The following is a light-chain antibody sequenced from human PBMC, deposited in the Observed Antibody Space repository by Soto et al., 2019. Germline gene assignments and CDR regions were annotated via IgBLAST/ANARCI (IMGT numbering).Light chain of an antibody. J-gene: IGKJ4*01. Sequence: EIAMSQSPATLSVSPGERATLSCRASQSVKSNLAWYQQKPGQAPRLLIYGASTRATGIPARFNGSASGTEFAVTISSLQSEDFAVYYCQQYNNWPLTFGGGTKVEIK. CDR2: GAS. V-gene: IGKV3-15*01. CDR3: QQYNNWPLT. CDR1: QSVKSN.